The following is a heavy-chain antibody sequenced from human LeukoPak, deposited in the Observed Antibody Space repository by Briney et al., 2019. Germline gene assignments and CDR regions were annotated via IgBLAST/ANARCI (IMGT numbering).Heavy chain of an antibody. V-gene: IGHV3-23*01. Sequence: GGTLRLSCAASGFTFSSYGMSWVRQAPGKGLEWVSAISGSGGSTYYADSVKGRFTISRDDSKNTLYLQMNSLRAEDTAVYYCAKDRVRFAVRGVIITLPDYWGQGTLVTVSS. CDR1: GFTFSSYG. J-gene: IGHJ4*02. CDR3: AKDRVRFAVRGVIITLPDY. CDR2: ISGSGGST. D-gene: IGHD3-10*01.